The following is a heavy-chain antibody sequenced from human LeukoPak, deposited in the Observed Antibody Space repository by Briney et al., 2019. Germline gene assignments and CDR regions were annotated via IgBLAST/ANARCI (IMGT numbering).Heavy chain of an antibody. CDR2: ISPTSWTI. V-gene: IGHV3-21*01. CDR3: TRDAGQFVDHDVFDF. D-gene: IGHD3-10*01. J-gene: IGHJ3*01. CDR1: GFSFRTYS. Sequence: GGSLRLSCAASGFSFRTYSMNWVRQAPGRGLEWVSSISPTSWTIYQADSVRGRFTVSRDNAKNSVFPQMDSLRAEDEAVYYCTRDAGQFVDHDVFDFWGQGTMVTVSS.